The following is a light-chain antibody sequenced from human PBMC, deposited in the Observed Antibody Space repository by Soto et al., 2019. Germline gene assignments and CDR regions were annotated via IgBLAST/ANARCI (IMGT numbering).Light chain of an antibody. CDR1: QSINTY. V-gene: IGKV1-39*01. CDR2: TAF. Sequence: DIQMTQSPSSLSASVGDRVIITCRASQSINTYLKWYQQKPGKAPKLLIYTAFRLQSGVPSRFRGSGSGTDFTLTISSLQPEDFATYYCQQSYIAPLTFGGGTKVEIK. CDR3: QQSYIAPLT. J-gene: IGKJ4*01.